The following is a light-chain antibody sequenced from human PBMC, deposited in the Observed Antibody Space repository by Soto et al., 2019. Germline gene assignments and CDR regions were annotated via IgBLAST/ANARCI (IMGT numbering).Light chain of an antibody. J-gene: IGKJ1*01. CDR2: DAS. Sequence: EIVLTQSPATLSLSPGERATLSCRASQSVSSYLAWYQQKPGQAPRLLIYDASNRATGIPARFSGSGSGTDFTLTIISLEPEGFAVYYCQQRSNWPPWTFGQGTKVEIK. V-gene: IGKV3-11*01. CDR3: QQRSNWPPWT. CDR1: QSVSSY.